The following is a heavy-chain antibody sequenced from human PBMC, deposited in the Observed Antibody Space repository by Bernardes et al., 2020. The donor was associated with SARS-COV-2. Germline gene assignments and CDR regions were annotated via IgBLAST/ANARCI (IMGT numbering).Heavy chain of an antibody. CDR1: GYTLTELS. Sequence: ASVKVSCKVSGYTLTELSMHWVRQAPGKGLEWMGGFDPEDGETIYAQKFQGRVTMTEDTSTDTAYMELRSLRSEDTAVSYCATVPAAPTDYDGMDVCCQGTTVTVSS. D-gene: IGHD2-2*01. CDR2: FDPEDGET. J-gene: IGHJ6*02. V-gene: IGHV1-24*01. CDR3: ATVPAAPTDYDGMDV.